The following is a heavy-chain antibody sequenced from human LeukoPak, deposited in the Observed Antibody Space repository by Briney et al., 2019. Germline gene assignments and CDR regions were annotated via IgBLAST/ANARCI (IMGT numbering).Heavy chain of an antibody. V-gene: IGHV3-23*01. D-gene: IGHD4-23*01. J-gene: IGHJ3*02. Sequence: GGSLRLSCAASGFTFSNYALSWVRQAPGKGLEWVSAISGSSDNTYYADSVRGRFTISRDSSKNTLYLQMNSLRADDTAVYYCAKDCDYGGDSNDAFDIWGQGTMVTVSS. CDR1: GFTFSNYA. CDR2: ISGSSDNT. CDR3: AKDCDYGGDSNDAFDI.